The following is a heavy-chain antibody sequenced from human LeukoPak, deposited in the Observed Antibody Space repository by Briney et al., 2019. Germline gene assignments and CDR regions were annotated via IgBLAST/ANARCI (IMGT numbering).Heavy chain of an antibody. J-gene: IGHJ4*02. V-gene: IGHV4-59*08. CDR1: GGSISSYY. CDR2: IYYSGST. D-gene: IGHD3-3*01. CDR3: ARMDFWSGYGFDY. Sequence: PSETLSLTCTVSGGSISSYYWSWIRQPPGKGLEWIGYIYYSGSTNYNPSLKSRVTIPVDTSKNQFSLKLSSVTAADTAVYYCARMDFWSGYGFDYWGQGTLVTVSS.